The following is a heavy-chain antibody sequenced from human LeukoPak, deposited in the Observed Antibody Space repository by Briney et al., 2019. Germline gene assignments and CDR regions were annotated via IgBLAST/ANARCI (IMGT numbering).Heavy chain of an antibody. CDR3: AKDKGVVAFDI. V-gene: IGHV3-30*02. D-gene: IGHD2-15*01. Sequence: GGSPRLSCATAGLTFSNHGMHWVRQAPGKGLEWVTFIRNDGSDKYYADSVKGRFTISRDNSKNTLYLQMNTLRAEDTAVYYCAKDKGVVAFDIWGQGTMVTVSS. CDR1: GLTFSNHG. J-gene: IGHJ3*02. CDR2: IRNDGSDK.